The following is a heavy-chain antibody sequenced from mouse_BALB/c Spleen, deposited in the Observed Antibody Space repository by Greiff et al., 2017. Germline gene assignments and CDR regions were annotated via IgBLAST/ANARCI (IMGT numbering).Heavy chain of an antibody. CDR2: IYPGNRDT. V-gene: IGHV1-5*01. D-gene: IGHD2-3*01. Sequence: VQLQQSGTVLARPGASVKMSCKATGYTFTSYWMHWVNQRLGQGLEGIGAIYPGNRDTSYNQKFKGKAKLTAVTSTSTAYMELSSLTNEDSAVYYCTRDDHYWGQGTTLTVSS. J-gene: IGHJ2*01. CDR3: TRDDHY. CDR1: GYTFTSYW.